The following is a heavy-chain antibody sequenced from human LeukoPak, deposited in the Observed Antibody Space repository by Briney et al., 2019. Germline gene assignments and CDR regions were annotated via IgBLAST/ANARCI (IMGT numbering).Heavy chain of an antibody. J-gene: IGHJ4*02. V-gene: IGHV4-59*01. CDR3: ARVRSVAGTPRDFDY. CDR1: GGSISSYY. CDR2: IFYSGST. D-gene: IGHD6-19*01. Sequence: PSETLSLTCTVSGGSISSYYWSWIREPPGKGLEWIGYIFYSGSTNYNPSLKSRVTISVDTSKNQFSLKLSSVTAADTAAYYCARVRSVAGTPRDFDYWGQGTLVTVSS.